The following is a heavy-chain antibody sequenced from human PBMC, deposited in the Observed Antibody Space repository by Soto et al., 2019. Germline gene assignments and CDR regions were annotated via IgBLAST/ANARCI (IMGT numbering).Heavy chain of an antibody. CDR2: FGGGGGGP. CDR1: GFTLSTYA. Sequence: PGGSLRLPCAASGFTLSTYAMNWVRQAPGKGLEWVSSFGGGGGGPFYADSVKGRFTFARDNSKNTVYLQMNSLRAEDTAVYFCARSQVLTGVPGGCNYSAPRGKGT. CDR3: ARSQVLTGVPGGCNYSAP. J-gene: IGHJ5*02. D-gene: IGHD1-26*01. V-gene: IGHV3-23*01.